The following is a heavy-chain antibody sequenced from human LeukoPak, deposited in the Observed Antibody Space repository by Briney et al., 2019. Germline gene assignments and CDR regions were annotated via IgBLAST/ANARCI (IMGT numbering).Heavy chain of an antibody. CDR3: ARVQELAMVRGRGLFDP. Sequence: PSETLSLTCTVSGGSISSYYWSWIRQPPGKGLEWIGYIYYSGSTNYNPSLKSRVTISVDTSKDQFSLKLSSVTAADTAVYYCARVQELAMVRGRGLFDPWGQGTLVTLSS. CDR1: GGSISSYY. V-gene: IGHV4-59*01. CDR2: IYYSGST. J-gene: IGHJ5*02. D-gene: IGHD3-10*01.